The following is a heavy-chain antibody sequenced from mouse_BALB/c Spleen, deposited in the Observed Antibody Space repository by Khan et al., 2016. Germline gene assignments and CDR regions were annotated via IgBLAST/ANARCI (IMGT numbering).Heavy chain of an antibody. CDR1: GFAFSSYW. Sequence: QVQLKQSGAELVRPGSSVKISCKASGFAFSSYWMNWVKQRPGQGLEWLGQIYPGDGDTNYNGKFKGKATLTADKSSSTAYMQLSSLTSEDSAVYFCARGTPFANWGQGTLVTVSA. CDR3: ARGTPFAN. V-gene: IGHV1-80*01. J-gene: IGHJ3*01. D-gene: IGHD2-14*01. CDR2: IYPGDGDT.